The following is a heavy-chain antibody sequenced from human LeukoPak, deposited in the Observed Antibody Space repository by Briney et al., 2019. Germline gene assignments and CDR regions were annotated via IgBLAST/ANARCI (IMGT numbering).Heavy chain of an antibody. CDR3: ARHSSGSGGAFQY. CDR1: GGSISSYY. V-gene: IGHV4-59*08. J-gene: IGHJ4*02. Sequence: PSETLSLTCTVSGGSISSYYRSWLRRPPGKGLEWVGYMDDSGSTNYNPSLPSRVTISEDTSKNQLSLKLGSVTAADTAVYYCARHSSGSGGAFQYWGQGTPVTVSS. D-gene: IGHD6-19*01. CDR2: MDDSGST.